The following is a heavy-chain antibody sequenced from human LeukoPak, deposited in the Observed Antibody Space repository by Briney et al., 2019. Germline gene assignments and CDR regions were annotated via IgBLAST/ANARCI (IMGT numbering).Heavy chain of an antibody. CDR2: ISGSGGST. CDR3: ARVVRVYDSSGYYFDY. CDR1: GFTFSSYA. V-gene: IGHV3-23*01. Sequence: PGGSLRLSCAASGFTFSSYAMSWVRQAPGKGLEWVSAISGSGGSTYYADSVKGRFTISRDNAKNSLYLQMNSLRAEDTAVYYCARVVRVYDSSGYYFDYWGQGTLVTVSS. J-gene: IGHJ4*02. D-gene: IGHD3-22*01.